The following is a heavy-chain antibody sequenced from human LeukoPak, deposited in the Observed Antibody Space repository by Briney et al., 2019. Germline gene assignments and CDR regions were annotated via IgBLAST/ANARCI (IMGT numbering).Heavy chain of an antibody. CDR3: ARPTYYYDSSGYSPTPPDAFDI. CDR1: GNSFTNYW. D-gene: IGHD3-22*01. J-gene: IGHJ3*02. V-gene: IGHV5-51*01. Sequence: GESLKISCKGSGNSFTNYWIGWVRQMPGKGLEWMGIIYPGDSDTRYSPSFRGQVIISADKSIRTAYPQWTSLKASDTAMYYCARPTYYYDSSGYSPTPPDAFDIWGQGTMVTVSS. CDR2: IYPGDSDT.